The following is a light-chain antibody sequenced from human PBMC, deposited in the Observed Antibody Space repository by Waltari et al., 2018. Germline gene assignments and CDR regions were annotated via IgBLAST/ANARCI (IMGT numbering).Light chain of an antibody. CDR3: QQYKTYPHT. CDR1: QSISSW. CDR2: GLS. V-gene: IGKV1-5*03. J-gene: IGKJ2*01. Sequence: DIQMTGCPFTLFASVGDRVTLTSRASQSISSWLAWYQQKPGKAPKLLIYGLSSLQSGVPSRFSGSGSGTEFTLTISSLQPDDFAIYYCQQYKTYPHTFGQGTRLEIK.